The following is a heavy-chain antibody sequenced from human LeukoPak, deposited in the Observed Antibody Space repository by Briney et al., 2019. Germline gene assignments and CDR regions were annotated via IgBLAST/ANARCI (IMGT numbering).Heavy chain of an antibody. Sequence: NPSETLSLTCTVSGGSISSYYWSWIRQPPGKGLEWIGYIYYSGSTNYNPSLKSRVTISVDTSKNQFSLKLSSVTAADTAVYYCARGWSLRGVRLGGYFDYWGQGTLVTVSS. CDR2: IYYSGST. V-gene: IGHV4-59*01. D-gene: IGHD3-10*01. CDR1: GGSISSYY. J-gene: IGHJ4*02. CDR3: ARGWSLRGVRLGGYFDY.